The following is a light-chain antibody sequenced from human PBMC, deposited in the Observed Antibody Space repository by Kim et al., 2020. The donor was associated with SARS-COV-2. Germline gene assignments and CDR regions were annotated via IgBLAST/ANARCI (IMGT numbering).Light chain of an antibody. V-gene: IGKV1-9*01. J-gene: IGKJ4*01. CDR3: QQLNSYPRLT. Sequence: DIQLTQSPSFLSASVGDRVTITCRASQGISSYLAWYQQKPGKAPKLLIYAASTLQSGVPSRFSGSGSGTKFTLTISSLQPEDFATYYCQQLNSYPRLTFGGGTKLEI. CDR2: AAS. CDR1: QGISSY.